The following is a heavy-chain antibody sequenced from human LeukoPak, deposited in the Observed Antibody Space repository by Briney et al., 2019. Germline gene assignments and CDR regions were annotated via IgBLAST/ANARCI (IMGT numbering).Heavy chain of an antibody. CDR2: IYSGGST. Sequence: GGSLRLSCAASGFTVSGNYVSWVRQAPGKGLEWVSVIYSGGSTYYADSVKGRFTISRDSSKNTLYLQMNSLRAEDTAVYYCARTWGPLRWYFDFWGQGTLVTVSS. D-gene: IGHD1-26*01. V-gene: IGHV3-66*01. J-gene: IGHJ4*02. CDR3: ARTWGPLRWYFDF. CDR1: GFTVSGNY.